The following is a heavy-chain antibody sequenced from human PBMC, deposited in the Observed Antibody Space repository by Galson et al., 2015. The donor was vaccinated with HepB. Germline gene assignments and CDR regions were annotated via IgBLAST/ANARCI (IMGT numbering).Heavy chain of an antibody. J-gene: IGHJ5*02. CDR1: GFPFNNAW. Sequence: SLRLSCAASGFPFNNAWMTWVRQAPGMGLEWAGRIKSKTDGETTDYAAPVKGRFTISRDDSKNRLYLQMNSLKTEDTAVYYCTTDVYYSTYWSWLDPWGQGTLVTVSS. CDR3: TTDVYYSTYWSWLDP. D-gene: IGHD2-8*02. CDR2: IKSKTDGETT. V-gene: IGHV3-15*01.